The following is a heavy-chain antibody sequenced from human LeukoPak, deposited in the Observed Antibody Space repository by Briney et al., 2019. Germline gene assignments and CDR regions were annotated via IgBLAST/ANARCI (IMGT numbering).Heavy chain of an antibody. CDR3: ARDEYGDYERAEAFDI. CDR1: GYTLTELS. V-gene: IGHV1-24*01. D-gene: IGHD4-17*01. J-gene: IGHJ3*02. CDR2: FDPEDGET. Sequence: ASVKVSCKVSGYTLTELSMHWVRQAPGKGLEWMGGFDPEDGETIYAQKFQGRVTMTEDTSTDTAYMELSRLRSDDTAVYYCARDEYGDYERAEAFDIWGQGTMVTVSS.